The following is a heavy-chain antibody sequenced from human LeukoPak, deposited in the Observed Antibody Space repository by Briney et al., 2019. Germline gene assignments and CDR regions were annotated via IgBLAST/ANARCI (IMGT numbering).Heavy chain of an antibody. J-gene: IGHJ4*02. Sequence: PGGSLRLSCAVSGFTFSSYWMSWVRQAPGKGLEWVANIKQDGSEKYYVDSVKGRFTISRDNAKNSLYLQMNSLRAEDTAVYYCARAPQYYYDSSGYFYFDYWGQGTLVTVSS. D-gene: IGHD3-22*01. CDR1: GFTFSSYW. V-gene: IGHV3-7*01. CDR2: IKQDGSEK. CDR3: ARAPQYYYDSSGYFYFDY.